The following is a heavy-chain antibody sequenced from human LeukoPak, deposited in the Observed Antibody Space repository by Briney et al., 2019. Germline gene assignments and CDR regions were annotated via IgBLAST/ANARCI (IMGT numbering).Heavy chain of an antibody. V-gene: IGHV3-74*01. CDR2: INSDGSST. CDR1: GFTFSSYW. Sequence: GSLRLSCAASGFTFSSYWMHWVRQAPGKGLVWVSRINSDGSSTSYADSVKGRFTVSRDNAKNTLYLQMNSLRAEDTAVYYCARDHIAAGGTANYYYYYYMDVWGKGTTVTISS. D-gene: IGHD6-13*01. J-gene: IGHJ6*03. CDR3: ARDHIAAGGTANYYYYYYMDV.